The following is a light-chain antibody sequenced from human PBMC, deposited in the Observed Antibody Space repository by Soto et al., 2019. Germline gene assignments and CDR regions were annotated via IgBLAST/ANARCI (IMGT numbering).Light chain of an antibody. V-gene: IGLV2-14*01. CDR1: SRDVGNYNY. Sequence: QSVLTQPASASGSPGQSITISCTGTSRDVGNYNYVSWYQQDPGKAPKLIIYEVSNRPSGVSSRFSGSKSDNTASLTISGLQAEDEADYYCSSYTSTSTLYIFGTGTKVTVL. J-gene: IGLJ1*01. CDR2: EVS. CDR3: SSYTSTSTLYI.